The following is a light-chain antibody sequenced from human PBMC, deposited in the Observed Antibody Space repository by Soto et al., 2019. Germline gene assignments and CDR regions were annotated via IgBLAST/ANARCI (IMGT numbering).Light chain of an antibody. V-gene: IGKV3-20*01. CDR1: QTVSSRF. CDR2: AAS. J-gene: IGKJ4*01. CDR3: RQYGRSLGFA. Sequence: EIVLTQSPGTLSLSPGERATLSCRASQTVSSRFLAWYQQKPGQAPRLLIYAASSRATGIPDRFSGGGSGTDFTLTISRLEPEDFAVYYCRQYGRSLGFAVGGGTKVDIK.